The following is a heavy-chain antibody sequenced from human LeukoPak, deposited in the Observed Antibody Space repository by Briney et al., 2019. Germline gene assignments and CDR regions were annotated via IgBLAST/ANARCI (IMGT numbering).Heavy chain of an antibody. CDR3: TTPEGYDYMGV. V-gene: IGHV3-73*01. CDR1: GFTFSGSA. CDR2: IRRIDNSYAT. Sequence: GGSLRLSCAASGFTFSGSAMHWVRQASGKGLEWVGRIRRIDNSYATAYAASVKGRFTISRDDSKNTAYLQMNSLKTEDTAAYYCTTPEGYDYMGVWGQGTTVTVSS. D-gene: IGHD1-1*01. J-gene: IGHJ6*02.